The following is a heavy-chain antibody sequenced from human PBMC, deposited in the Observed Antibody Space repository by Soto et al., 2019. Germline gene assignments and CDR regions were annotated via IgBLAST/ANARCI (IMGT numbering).Heavy chain of an antibody. D-gene: IGHD4-4*01. Sequence: PSSTXSLTWTIFVCSIISRLYYWYWIRQPPGNGLEWIGNIYFSGSTYYNPSLRSIVSISVDTSNNHFSLELSSVTAADTAVYFSRTHSRDEYSHGRHGTTESWGQRTLV. J-gene: IGHJ4*02. V-gene: IGHV4-39*01. CDR1: VCSIISRLYY. CDR3: RTHSRDEYSHGRHGTTES. CDR2: IYFSGST.